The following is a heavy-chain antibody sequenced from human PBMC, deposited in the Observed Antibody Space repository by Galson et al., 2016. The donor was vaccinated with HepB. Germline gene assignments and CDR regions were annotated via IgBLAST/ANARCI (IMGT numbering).Heavy chain of an antibody. CDR1: GFTFSSSS. V-gene: IGHV3-23*01. CDR3: AKGGDSEN. J-gene: IGHJ4*02. D-gene: IGHD7-27*01. Sequence: SLRLSCAASGFTFSSSSMSWVRQAPGMGLEWVSSIDGNDDSTYYADSVKGRFTISKDKSENTLFLQMNGLRGEDSAVYYCAKGGDSENWGQGTLVTVS. CDR2: IDGNDDST.